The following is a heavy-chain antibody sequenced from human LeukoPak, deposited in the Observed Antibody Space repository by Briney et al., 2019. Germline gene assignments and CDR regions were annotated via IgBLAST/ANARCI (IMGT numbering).Heavy chain of an antibody. CDR3: ARGYDSSGFFSD. J-gene: IGHJ4*02. CDR2: IDTNTGNP. V-gene: IGHV7-4-1*02. CDR1: GYTFISNA. Sequence: ASVKVSCKASGYTFISNAINWVRQAPGQGLEWMGWIDTNTGNPTYAQGLTGRFVFSLDTSVSTAYLQTNSLKAEDTGEYSCARGYDSSGFFSDWGQGTLVTVSS. D-gene: IGHD3-22*01.